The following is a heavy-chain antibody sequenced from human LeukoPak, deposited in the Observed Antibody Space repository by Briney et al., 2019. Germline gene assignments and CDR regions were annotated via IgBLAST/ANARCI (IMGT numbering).Heavy chain of an antibody. D-gene: IGHD1-26*01. CDR2: IYTSGST. CDR3: ARGSGSYESSLDY. CDR1: GGSISRYY. J-gene: IGHJ4*02. V-gene: IGHV4-4*07. Sequence: SETLSLTCTVSGGSISRYYWSWLRQPAGKGLEWIGRIYTSGSTNYNPSLTSRVTMSVDTSKNQFSLKLSSVTAADTAVYYCARGSGSYESSLDYWGQGTLVTVSS.